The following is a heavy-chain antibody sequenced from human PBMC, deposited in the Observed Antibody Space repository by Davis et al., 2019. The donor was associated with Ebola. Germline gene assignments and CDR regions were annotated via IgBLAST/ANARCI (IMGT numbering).Heavy chain of an antibody. V-gene: IGHV1-8*01. Sequence: AASVKVSCKASGYTFTSYDINWVRQATGQGLEWMGWMNPNSGNTGYAQKFQGRVTMTRNTSISTAYMELSSLRSEDTAVYYCARDSLLYYDILTGYYGTDYWGQGTLVTVSS. CDR2: MNPNSGNT. CDR1: GYTFTSYD. D-gene: IGHD3-9*01. CDR3: ARDSLLYYDILTGYYGTDY. J-gene: IGHJ4*02.